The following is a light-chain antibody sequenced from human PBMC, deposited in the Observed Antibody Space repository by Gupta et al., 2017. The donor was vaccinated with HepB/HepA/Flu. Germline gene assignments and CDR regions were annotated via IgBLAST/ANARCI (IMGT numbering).Light chain of an antibody. CDR2: AAS. CDR3: QQYDSYPTT. J-gene: IGKJ4*01. Sequence: AIRMTQSPSSFSASTGDRVTITCRASQGISSYLAWYQQKPGKAPKLLIYAASTLQSGVPSRFSGSGSGTXFTLTIXCLQSEDFATYYCQQYDSYPTTFGXGTRVEMK. CDR1: QGISSY. V-gene: IGKV1-8*01.